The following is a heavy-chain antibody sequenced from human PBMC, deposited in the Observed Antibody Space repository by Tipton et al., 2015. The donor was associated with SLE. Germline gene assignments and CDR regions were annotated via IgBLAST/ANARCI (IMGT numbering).Heavy chain of an antibody. J-gene: IGHJ5*02. CDR2: VYTSGSP. D-gene: IGHD3-16*01. V-gene: IGHV4-61*02. CDR1: GVSISSGSYY. CDR3: ARVQAYEGFDP. Sequence: TLSLTCTVSGVSISSGSYYWNWIRQSAGKGLEWIGRVYTSGSPYYNPSLKSRVAISVDTSKNQFSLKLTSVTAADTAVYYCARVQAYEGFDPWGQGTLVTVSS.